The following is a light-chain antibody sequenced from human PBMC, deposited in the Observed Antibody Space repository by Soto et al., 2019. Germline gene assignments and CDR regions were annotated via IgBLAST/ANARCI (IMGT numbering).Light chain of an antibody. Sequence: EVVLTQSPDTLSLPPGERATLSCRASQSISSYLAWYQQKPGQAPRLLIYDASSRATGIPARFSGSGSGTDFTLTISSLEPEDFAVYYCQQLTDWPPQWKFGQGTK. CDR1: QSISSY. CDR2: DAS. J-gene: IGKJ1*01. CDR3: QQLTDWPPQWK. V-gene: IGKV3-11*01.